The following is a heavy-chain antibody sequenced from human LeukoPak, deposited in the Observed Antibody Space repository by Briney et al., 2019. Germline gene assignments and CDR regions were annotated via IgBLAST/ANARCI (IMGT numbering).Heavy chain of an antibody. Sequence: GGSLRLSCAASGFTFSSYEMNWVRQAPGKGLEWVSYISSSGSTILYADSVKGRFSISRDNAKNSLDLQMSSLNAEDTAVYYCARSKIDYWGQGTLVTVSS. CDR3: ARSKIDY. V-gene: IGHV3-48*03. CDR2: ISSSGSTI. D-gene: IGHD4-11*01. J-gene: IGHJ4*02. CDR1: GFTFSSYE.